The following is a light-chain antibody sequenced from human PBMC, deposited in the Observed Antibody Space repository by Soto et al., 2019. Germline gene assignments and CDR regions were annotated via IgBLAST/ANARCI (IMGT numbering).Light chain of an antibody. V-gene: IGLV1-51*01. J-gene: IGLJ1*01. CDR2: DDN. CDR3: GSWDSSLSAYV. CDR1: SSNIGGNS. Sequence: QSVLTQPPSVSAAPGQKVTISCSGSSSNIGGNSVSWYQQLPVTAPKLLIYDDNKRPSWIPDLFSGSKSGTSPTLGITGFQTGDEADYYCGSWDSSLSAYVFGTGTKVTVL.